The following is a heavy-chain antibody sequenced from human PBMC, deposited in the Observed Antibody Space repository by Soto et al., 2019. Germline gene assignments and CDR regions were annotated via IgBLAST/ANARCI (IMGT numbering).Heavy chain of an antibody. V-gene: IGHV1-2*04. D-gene: IGHD6-19*01. Sequence: ASVQVSCKASGYTFTGYYMHWVRQAPGQGLEWMGWINPNSGGTNYAQKFQGWVTMTRDTSISTAYMELSGLRSDDTAVYYCARDYLSSGLDYYYYGMDVWGQGTTVTVSS. CDR1: GYTFTGYY. CDR2: INPNSGGT. CDR3: ARDYLSSGLDYYYYGMDV. J-gene: IGHJ6*02.